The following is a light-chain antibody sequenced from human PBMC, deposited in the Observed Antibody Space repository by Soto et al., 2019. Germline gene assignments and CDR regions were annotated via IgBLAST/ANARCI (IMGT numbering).Light chain of an antibody. CDR1: TGDSGALNY. Sequence: QSALTQPPSASGSPGQSVTISCTGTTGDSGALNYVSWYQQRPGKAPKLIIYEVTRRPSGVPDRIFASQSDTTASLTVSGLQVEDEADYYCSSFAGTNSFVYGTGTKLTVL. J-gene: IGLJ1*01. CDR3: SSFAGTNSFV. V-gene: IGLV2-8*01. CDR2: EVT.